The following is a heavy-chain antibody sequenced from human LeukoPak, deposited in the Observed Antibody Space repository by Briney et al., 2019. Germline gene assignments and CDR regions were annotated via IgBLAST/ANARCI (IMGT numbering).Heavy chain of an antibody. CDR3: AKEASEMATSHGWFDP. J-gene: IGHJ5*02. D-gene: IGHD5-24*01. CDR2: TSGSGGST. V-gene: IGHV3-23*01. Sequence: GGSLRLSCAASGFTFISYSMNWVRQAPGKGLEWVSLTSGSGGSTYYADSAKGRFIISRDNSKNTLYLQMNSLRAEDTAVYYCAKEASEMATSHGWFDPWGQGTLVTVSS. CDR1: GFTFISYS.